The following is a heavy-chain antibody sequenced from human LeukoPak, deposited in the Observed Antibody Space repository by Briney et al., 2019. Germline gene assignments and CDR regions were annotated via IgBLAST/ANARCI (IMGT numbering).Heavy chain of an antibody. CDR3: ARDAYYYDSSGVFDI. CDR2: INPNSGGT. V-gene: IGHV1-2*02. D-gene: IGHD3-22*01. Sequence: ASVKVSCKASGYTFTGYYMHWVRQAPGQGLEWMGWINPNSGGTNYAQKFQGRVTMTRDTSTSTAYMELSRLRSDDTAVYYCARDAYYYDSSGVFDIWGQGTMVTVSS. J-gene: IGHJ3*02. CDR1: GYTFTGYY.